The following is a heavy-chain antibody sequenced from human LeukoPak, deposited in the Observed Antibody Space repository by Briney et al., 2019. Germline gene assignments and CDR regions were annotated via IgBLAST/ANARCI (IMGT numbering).Heavy chain of an antibody. V-gene: IGHV3-23*01. J-gene: IGHJ4*02. CDR2: ISGSGGST. Sequence: GGSLRLSCAASGFTSSSYAMSWVRQAPGKGLEWVSAISGSGGSTYYADSVKGRFTISRDNSKNTLYLQMNSLRAEDTAVYYCAKDFNSTATIDLYYFDYWGQGTLVTVSS. CDR3: AKDFNSTATIDLYYFDY. D-gene: IGHD5-18*01. CDR1: GFTSSSYA.